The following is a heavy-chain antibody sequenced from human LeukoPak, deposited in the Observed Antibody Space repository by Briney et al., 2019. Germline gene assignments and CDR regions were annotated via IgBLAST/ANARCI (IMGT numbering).Heavy chain of an antibody. CDR1: GYTFTTYG. J-gene: IGHJ4*02. CDR2: ISAYTGNT. D-gene: IGHD1-26*01. CDR3: ARRIAGATGSDY. Sequence: ASVKVSCKASGYTFTTYGISWVRQAPGQGLEWMGWISAYTGNTNYAQTLQGRVTMTTDTSTTTAYMELRRLTSADTAVYYCARRIAGATGSDYWGQGTLVTVSS. V-gene: IGHV1-18*01.